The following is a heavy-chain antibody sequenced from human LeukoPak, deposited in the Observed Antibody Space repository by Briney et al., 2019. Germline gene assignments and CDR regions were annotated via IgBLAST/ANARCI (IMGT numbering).Heavy chain of an antibody. CDR1: GFTFSTFA. J-gene: IGHJ4*02. D-gene: IGHD6-13*01. V-gene: IGHV3-23*01. CDR3: ARSRIAAANPYFDY. CDR2: VSGGGDTT. Sequence: GRSLRLSCAASGFTFSTFAMSWVRQAPGKGLEWVSAVSGGGDTTYYADSVKGRFTVSRDNSKNTLYLQMNSLRADDTAAYYCARSRIAAANPYFDYWGQGTLVTVSS.